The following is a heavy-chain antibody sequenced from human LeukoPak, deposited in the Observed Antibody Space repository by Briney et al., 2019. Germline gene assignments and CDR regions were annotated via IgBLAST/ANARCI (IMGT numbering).Heavy chain of an antibody. Sequence: ASVHVSFQTSGYTFTGHYMHWVRQAPGQGLEWMGWINPNSGGTNYAQKFQGRVTMTRDTSISTAYMELTRLRSDDTAGYYCARYSSGWYFDLWGRGTLVTVSS. CDR2: INPNSGGT. CDR3: ARYSSGWYFDL. CDR1: GYTFTGHY. V-gene: IGHV1-2*02. J-gene: IGHJ2*01. D-gene: IGHD6-19*01.